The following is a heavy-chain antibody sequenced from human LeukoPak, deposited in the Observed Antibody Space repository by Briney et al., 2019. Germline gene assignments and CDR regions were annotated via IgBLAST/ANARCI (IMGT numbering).Heavy chain of an antibody. Sequence: ASVKVSCKASGYTFTSYDINWVRQATGQGLEWMGWMNPNSGNTGYAQKFQGRVTMTRNTSISTAYMELSSLRSGDTAVYYCARVGSYYYYYGMDVWGQGTTVTVSS. J-gene: IGHJ6*02. CDR1: GYTFTSYD. V-gene: IGHV1-8*01. CDR3: ARVGSYYYYYGMDV. CDR2: MNPNSGNT. D-gene: IGHD1-26*01.